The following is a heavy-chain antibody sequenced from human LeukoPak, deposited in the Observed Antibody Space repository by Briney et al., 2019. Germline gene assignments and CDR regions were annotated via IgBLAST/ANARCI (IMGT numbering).Heavy chain of an antibody. CDR2: INTSGDT. J-gene: IGHJ4*02. V-gene: IGHV4-4*07. D-gene: IGHD5-18*01. CDR1: GGSITNYY. Sequence: PSETLSLTCTVSGGSITNYYWSWIRQSAGKGLKWIGRINTSGDTSYNPSIRSRVTMSVDTSKNQFSLKLSSVTAADTAMYYCARVSPPGYGILEKWGQGTLVTVSS. CDR3: ARVSPPGYGILEK.